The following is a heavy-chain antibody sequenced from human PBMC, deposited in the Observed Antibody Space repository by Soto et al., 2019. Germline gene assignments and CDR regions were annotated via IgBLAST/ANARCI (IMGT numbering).Heavy chain of an antibody. CDR3: AKSPDFFCSSANYYRYYFDY. D-gene: IGHD2-2*02. CDR2: ISHDGSDK. J-gene: IGHJ4*02. V-gene: IGHV3-30*18. CDR1: GFPFGDFG. Sequence: LRLSCAASGFPFGDFGMHWLRQAPGKGLEWVAVISHDGSDKFYADSVKARFTISRDNSKNTLYLQMSGLKAEDTAVYYCAKSPDFFCSSANYYRYYFDYWSRGTLVTVSS.